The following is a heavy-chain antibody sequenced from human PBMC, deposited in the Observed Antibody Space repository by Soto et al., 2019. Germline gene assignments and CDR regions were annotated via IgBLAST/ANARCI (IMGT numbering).Heavy chain of an antibody. D-gene: IGHD1-26*01. CDR1: GITLSSYA. CDR3: AKGQNSGTYRFYFDY. J-gene: IGHJ4*02. Sequence: PRLSCAASGITLSSYAMSWVRQAPGKGPEWVSGISASGGSTSYADSVKGRFTISRDNSKNTLYLQMNSLRADDTAVYHCAKGQNSGTYRFYFDYWGQGALVTVSS. V-gene: IGHV3-23*01. CDR2: ISASGGST.